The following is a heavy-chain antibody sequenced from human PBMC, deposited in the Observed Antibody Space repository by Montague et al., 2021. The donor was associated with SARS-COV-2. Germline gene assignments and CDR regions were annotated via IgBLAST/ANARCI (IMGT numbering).Heavy chain of an antibody. CDR2: IYYSGST. V-gene: IGHV4-39*07. CDR1: GGSISSNYYY. CDR3: ARVGLQHLVRLSGMDV. Sequence: SETLSLTCTVSGGSISSNYYYWSWIRQPPGKGRHGIGSIYYSGSTYYNPSLKSPVTISVDTSKNQFSLKLGSVTAADTAVYYCARVGLQHLVRLSGMDVWGQGSLVTVSS. J-gene: IGHJ6*02. D-gene: IGHD6-13*01.